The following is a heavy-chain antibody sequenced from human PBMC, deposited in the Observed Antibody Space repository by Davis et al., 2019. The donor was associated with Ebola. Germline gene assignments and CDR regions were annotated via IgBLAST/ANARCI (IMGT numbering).Heavy chain of an antibody. D-gene: IGHD1-26*01. CDR1: GYTFTGYY. CDR3: ARDLAWELHAFDI. Sequence: ASVKVSCKASGYTFTGYYMHWVRQAPGQGLEWMGWINPNSGSTNYAQKFQGRVTVTRDTSISTAYMELSRLRSDDTAVYYCARDLAWELHAFDIWGQGTMVTVSS. CDR2: INPNSGST. V-gene: IGHV1-2*02. J-gene: IGHJ3*02.